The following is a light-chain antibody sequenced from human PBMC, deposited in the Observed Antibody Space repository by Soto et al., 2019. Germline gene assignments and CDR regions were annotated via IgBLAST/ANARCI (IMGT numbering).Light chain of an antibody. CDR2: DNT. CDR3: LSYGTSLRGV. Sequence: QSVLTQPPSVSGAPGQTVTISCTGTSSNIGAGFDVHWYQQLPGAAPKLLIYDNTDRPSGVPARLSGSKSVTSASLAITGLQPEDEADYFCLSYGTSLRGVVGGGTKLTVL. J-gene: IGLJ2*01. CDR1: SSNIGAGFD. V-gene: IGLV1-40*01.